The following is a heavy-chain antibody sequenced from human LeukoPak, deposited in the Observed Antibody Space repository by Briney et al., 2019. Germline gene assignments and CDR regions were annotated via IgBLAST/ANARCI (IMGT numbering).Heavy chain of an antibody. Sequence: PSETLSLTCTVSGGSISSYYWSWIRQPPGKGLEWIGYIYYSGSTNYNPSLKSRVFISVDASKNQFSLKLSSVTAADTAVYYCARDPGDYYDSSGYFDYWGQGTLVTVSS. CDR3: ARDPGDYYDSSGYFDY. J-gene: IGHJ4*02. CDR2: IYYSGST. V-gene: IGHV4-59*01. D-gene: IGHD3-22*01. CDR1: GGSISSYY.